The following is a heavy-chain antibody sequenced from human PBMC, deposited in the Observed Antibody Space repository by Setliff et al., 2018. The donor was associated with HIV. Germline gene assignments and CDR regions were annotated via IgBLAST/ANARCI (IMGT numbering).Heavy chain of an antibody. Sequence: LRLSCAASGLTFSNYWMHWVRQAPGKGLEWVSRIDSDGSDTNYADSVRGRFTISRDNAKNTVYLQLTSLRAEDTVVYYCARGPQYNFWGGYLGLWGQGTLVTVSS. CDR2: IDSDGSDT. CDR3: ARGPQYNFWGGYLGL. J-gene: IGHJ4*02. CDR1: GLTFSNYW. D-gene: IGHD3-3*01. V-gene: IGHV3-74*01.